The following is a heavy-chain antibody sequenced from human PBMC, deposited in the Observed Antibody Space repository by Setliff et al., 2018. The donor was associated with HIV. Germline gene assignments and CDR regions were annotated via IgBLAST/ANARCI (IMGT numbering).Heavy chain of an antibody. CDR2: IRSKAYGGTS. CDR3: RYVGSLQY. CDR1: GFTFGDYA. D-gene: IGHD1-26*01. Sequence: GGSLKLSCAASGFTFGDYALTWVRQAPGKGLEWVAFIRSKAYGGTSDYAASVKGRFTISRDDSKSIAYLHMNSLKTEDTGVYYCRYVGSLQYWGQGTLVTVSS. V-gene: IGHV3-49*04. J-gene: IGHJ4*02.